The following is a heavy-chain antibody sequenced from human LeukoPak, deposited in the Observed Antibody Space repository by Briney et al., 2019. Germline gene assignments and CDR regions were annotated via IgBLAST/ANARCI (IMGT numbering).Heavy chain of an antibody. CDR1: GFTFTSYA. Sequence: GGSLRLSCVASGFTFTSYAMSWVRQAPGKGLEWVSTITTSGGSTYYADSVEGRFIVSRDNSKNTLYLQMNSLRAEDTAVYYCAKDKSFSNQGFDYWGQGTLVTVSS. CDR3: AKDKSFSNQGFDY. J-gene: IGHJ4*02. V-gene: IGHV3-23*01. CDR2: ITTSGGST. D-gene: IGHD4-11*01.